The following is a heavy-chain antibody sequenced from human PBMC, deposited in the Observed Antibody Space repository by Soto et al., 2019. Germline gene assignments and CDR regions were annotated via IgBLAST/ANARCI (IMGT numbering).Heavy chain of an antibody. Sequence: GGSLILSCAASGFTFSSYGMHWVRQAPGKGLEWVAVISYDGSNKYYADSVKGRFTISRDNSKNTLYLQMNSLRAEDTAVYYCAKEGRTYDFWSGYYHNWFDPWGQGTLVTVSS. CDR3: AKEGRTYDFWSGYYHNWFDP. D-gene: IGHD3-3*01. V-gene: IGHV3-30*18. CDR1: GFTFSSYG. CDR2: ISYDGSNK. J-gene: IGHJ5*02.